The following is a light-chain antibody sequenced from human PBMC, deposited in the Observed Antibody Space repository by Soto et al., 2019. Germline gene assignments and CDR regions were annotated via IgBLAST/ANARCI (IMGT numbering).Light chain of an antibody. CDR2: GNK. V-gene: IGLV1-40*01. Sequence: QSVLTQPPSVSGAPGQRVTISCTWSSSNIGAGYDVHWYQQRPGTAPKLPIYGNKNRPSGVPDRFSGSKSGTSASLAITGLQAEDEADYYCQSYDSSLSVSYVFGTGTKVTVL. CDR1: SSNIGAGYD. J-gene: IGLJ1*01. CDR3: QSYDSSLSVSYV.